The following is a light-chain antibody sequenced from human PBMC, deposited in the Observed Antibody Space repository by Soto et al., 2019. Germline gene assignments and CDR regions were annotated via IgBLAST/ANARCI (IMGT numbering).Light chain of an antibody. Sequence: IQMTQSPSTLSASVGDRVTITCRASQSVGNWLAWYQQKPGKAPKLLISQASSLESGVPSTFSGSGSGTDFTLTISSLQPDDFATYYCQQSNSYPTFGQGTKVDIK. V-gene: IGKV1-5*03. J-gene: IGKJ1*01. CDR2: QAS. CDR1: QSVGNW. CDR3: QQSNSYPT.